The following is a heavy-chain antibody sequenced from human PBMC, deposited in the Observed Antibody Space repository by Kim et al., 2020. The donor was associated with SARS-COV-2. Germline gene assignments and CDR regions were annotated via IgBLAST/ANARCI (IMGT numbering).Heavy chain of an antibody. V-gene: IGHV3-23*01. CDR3: AKDGRGYCSSTSCPLGDY. CDR2: ISGSGGST. J-gene: IGHJ4*02. Sequence: GGSLRLSCAASGFTFSSYAMSWVRQAPGKGLEWVSAISGSGGSTYYADSVKGRFTISRDNSKNTLYLQMNSLRAEDTAVYYCAKDGRGYCSSTSCPLGDYWGQGTLVTVSS. D-gene: IGHD2-2*01. CDR1: GFTFSSYA.